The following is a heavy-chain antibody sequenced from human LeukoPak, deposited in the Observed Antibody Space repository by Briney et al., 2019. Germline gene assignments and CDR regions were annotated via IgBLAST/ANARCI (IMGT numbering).Heavy chain of an antibody. CDR3: SCQSYYYYGMDV. V-gene: IGHV4-34*01. J-gene: IGHJ6*02. Sequence: PSETLSLTCAVYGGSFSDYYWSWIRQPPGKGLEWIGEINHSGSTNYNPFLKSRVTISVDTSKNQFSLKLSSVTAADTAVYYCSCQSYYYYGMDVWGQGTTVTVSS. CDR2: INHSGST. CDR1: GGSFSDYY. D-gene: IGHD2-2*01.